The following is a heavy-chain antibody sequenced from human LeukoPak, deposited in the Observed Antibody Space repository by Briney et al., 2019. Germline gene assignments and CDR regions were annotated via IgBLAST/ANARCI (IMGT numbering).Heavy chain of an antibody. CDR2: ISSSSSYI. CDR3: ARSGLNYYYGMDV. CDR1: GFTFSSYS. J-gene: IGHJ6*02. Sequence: PGGSLRLSCAASGFTFSSYSMNWVRQAPGKGLEWVSSISSSSSYIYYADSVKGRFTISRDNAKNSLYLQVNSLRAEDTALYHCARSGLNYYYGMDVWGQGTTVTVSS. V-gene: IGHV3-21*04. D-gene: IGHD3-3*01.